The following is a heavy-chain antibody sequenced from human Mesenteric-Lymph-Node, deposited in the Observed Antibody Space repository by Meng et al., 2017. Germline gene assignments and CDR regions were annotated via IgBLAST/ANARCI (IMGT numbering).Heavy chain of an antibody. D-gene: IGHD5-12*01. CDR2: VQVSANT. J-gene: IGHJ4*02. CDR3: ARAVRYSGYDWERNYYFDY. V-gene: IGHV4-31*01. Sequence: LWEGGPGVVEASPAQSLTSLGPCCSTTGVTYCRYCIRWLRRTARKGLGYVQVSANTCSNPSHEGPVNISATTSKNQFTLKLYSVTAAESAVYYCARAVRYSGYDWERNYYFDYWGQGTLVTVSS. CDR1: CCSTTGVTYC.